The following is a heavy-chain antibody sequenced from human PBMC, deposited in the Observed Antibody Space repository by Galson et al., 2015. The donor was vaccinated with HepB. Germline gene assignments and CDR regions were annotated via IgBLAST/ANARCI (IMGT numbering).Heavy chain of an antibody. J-gene: IGHJ5*02. V-gene: IGHV3-23*01. CDR3: AKHYLRVAAAGHDWFDP. D-gene: IGHD6-13*01. CDR1: GFTFSNYA. CDR2: IRGDGGSV. Sequence: SLRLSCAASGFTFSNYAMSWVRQAPGKGLEWVSAIRGDGGSVHYADSVKGRYTISRDNSKSTLYLQIDSLRAEDTAVYYCAKHYLRVAAAGHDWFDPWGQGTLVTVSS.